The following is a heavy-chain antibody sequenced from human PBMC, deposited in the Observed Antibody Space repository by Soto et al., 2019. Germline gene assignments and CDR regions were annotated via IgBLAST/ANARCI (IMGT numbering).Heavy chain of an antibody. CDR1: GGTFSSYA. V-gene: IGHV1-69*06. D-gene: IGHD1-1*01. Sequence: ASVKVSCKASGGTFSSYAISWVLQAPGQGLEWMGGIIPIFGTANYAQKFQGRVTITADKSTSTAYMELSSLRSEDTAVYYCASRDNWNLYYYYYGMDVWGQGTTVTVSS. CDR2: IIPIFGTA. J-gene: IGHJ6*02. CDR3: ASRDNWNLYYYYYGMDV.